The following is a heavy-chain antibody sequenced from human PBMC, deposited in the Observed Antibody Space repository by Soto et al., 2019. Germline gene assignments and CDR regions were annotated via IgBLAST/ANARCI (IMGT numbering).Heavy chain of an antibody. CDR1: GYSISIYY. CDR3: AREYTETVDGPTPFYFDY. Sequence: PXETLSLTCSVSGYSISIYYWSWIRQSAGKGLEWIGRTYVTGDTNYNPSLKSRVTMSLDTSKNQLSLKLISVTAADTAVYYCAREYTETVDGPTPFYFDYWGQGTPVTVSS. CDR2: TYVTGDT. D-gene: IGHD6-19*01. J-gene: IGHJ4*02. V-gene: IGHV4-4*07.